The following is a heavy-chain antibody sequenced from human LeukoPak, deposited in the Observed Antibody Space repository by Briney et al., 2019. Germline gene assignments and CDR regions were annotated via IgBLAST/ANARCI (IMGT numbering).Heavy chain of an antibody. Sequence: PGGSLRLSCAAPGFTFSGYWMHWVRQAPGKGLVWVSHIDSDGSSTNYADSVKGRFTISRDNAKNTLYLQMNSLRAEDTAVYYCARALRLAVNLDYWGQGTLVTVSS. V-gene: IGHV3-74*01. D-gene: IGHD6-19*01. CDR2: IDSDGSST. CDR3: ARALRLAVNLDY. CDR1: GFTFSGYW. J-gene: IGHJ4*02.